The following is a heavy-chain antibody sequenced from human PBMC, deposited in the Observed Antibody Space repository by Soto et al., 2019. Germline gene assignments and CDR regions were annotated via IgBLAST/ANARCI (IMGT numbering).Heavy chain of an antibody. D-gene: IGHD3-16*02. CDR1: GGSFSGYY. CDR3: ARARGIYDYVWGSYRLDAFDI. CDR2: INHSGST. V-gene: IGHV4-34*01. J-gene: IGHJ3*02. Sequence: SETLSLTCAGYGGSFSGYYWSWSRQPPGRWLQWIGEINHSGSTNYSPSLKSRVTISVDTSKNQFSLKLSSVTAADTAVYYCARARGIYDYVWGSYRLDAFDIWGQGTMVT.